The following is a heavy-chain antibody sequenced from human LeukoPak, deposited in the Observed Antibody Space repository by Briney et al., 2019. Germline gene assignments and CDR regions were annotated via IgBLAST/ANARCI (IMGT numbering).Heavy chain of an antibody. Sequence: ASVKVSCKTSGYNFNNNGISWVRQAPGQGLEWMGWINCYNGNTKYSQKIQGRVTMTKDTSTSTVYMELRSLRSDDTAVYYCARDLGALSSSWYYLSYYWGQGTLATVSS. CDR3: ARDLGALSSSWYYLSYY. D-gene: IGHD6-13*01. J-gene: IGHJ4*02. CDR1: GYNFNNNG. CDR2: INCYNGNT. V-gene: IGHV1-18*04.